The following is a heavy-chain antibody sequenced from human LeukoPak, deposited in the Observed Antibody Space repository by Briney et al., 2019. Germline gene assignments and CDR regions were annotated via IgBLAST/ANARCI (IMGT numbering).Heavy chain of an antibody. V-gene: IGHV1-69*13. J-gene: IGHJ3*02. Sequence: SVKVSCKASGYTFTSYAMHWVRQAPGQGLEWMGGIIPIFGTANYAQKFQGRVTITADESTSTAYMELSSLRSEDTAVYYCARDSYSYGYVDAFDIWGQGTMVTVSS. D-gene: IGHD5-18*01. CDR3: ARDSYSYGYVDAFDI. CDR2: IIPIFGTA. CDR1: GYTFTSYA.